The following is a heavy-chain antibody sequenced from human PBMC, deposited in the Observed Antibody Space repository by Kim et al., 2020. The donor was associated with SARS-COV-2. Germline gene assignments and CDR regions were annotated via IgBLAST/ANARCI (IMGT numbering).Heavy chain of an antibody. CDR2: INSSSSYI. CDR1: GFTFSSYS. Sequence: GGSLRLSCAASGFTFSSYSMNWVRQAPGKGLEWVSSINSSSSYIYYADSVKGRFTISRDNAKNSLYLQMNSLRAEDTAVYYCARDGVRGAIFGVAGYYYYGMDVWGQGTTVTVSS. D-gene: IGHD3-3*01. CDR3: ARDGVRGAIFGVAGYYYYGMDV. J-gene: IGHJ6*02. V-gene: IGHV3-21*01.